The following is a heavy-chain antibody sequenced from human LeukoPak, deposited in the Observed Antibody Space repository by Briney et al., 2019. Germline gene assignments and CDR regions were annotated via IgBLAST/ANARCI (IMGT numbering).Heavy chain of an antibody. CDR3: ARVAEVAAYFDY. V-gene: IGHV3-48*03. CDR2: ISSSGSTI. CDR1: GFTFSSYE. D-gene: IGHD2-15*01. J-gene: IGHJ4*02. Sequence: GGSLRLSCAASGFTFSSYEMNWVRQAPGKGLEWVSYISSSGSTIYYADSVKGRFTISRDNAKNSLYLQMNSLRAEDTAAHYCARVAEVAAYFDYWGQGTLVTVSS.